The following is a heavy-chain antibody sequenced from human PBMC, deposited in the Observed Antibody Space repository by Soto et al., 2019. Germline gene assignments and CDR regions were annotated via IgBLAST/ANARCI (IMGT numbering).Heavy chain of an antibody. J-gene: IGHJ6*02. Sequence: EMQLVESGGGLVQPGGSLRLSCAASGFTVSSNYMSWVRQAPGKGLEWVSVIYSGGSTYYADSVKGRFTISRDNSKNTLYLQMNSLRAEDTAVYYCARFGNYNYYYGMDVWGQGTTVTVSS. CDR3: ARFGNYNYYYGMDV. CDR2: IYSGGST. CDR1: GFTVSSNY. V-gene: IGHV3-66*01. D-gene: IGHD3-10*01.